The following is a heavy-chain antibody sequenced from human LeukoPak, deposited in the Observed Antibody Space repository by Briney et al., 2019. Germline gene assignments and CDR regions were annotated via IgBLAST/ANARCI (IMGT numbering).Heavy chain of an antibody. Sequence: SETLSLTCAVYGGSFSGYYWSWIRQPLGKGLEWIGEINHSGSTNYNPSLKSRVTISVDTSKNQFSLKLSSVTAADTAVYYCARDHPELRAAAGFDYWGQGTLVTVSS. CDR2: INHSGST. CDR1: GGSFSGYY. D-gene: IGHD6-13*01. CDR3: ARDHPELRAAAGFDY. J-gene: IGHJ4*02. V-gene: IGHV4-34*01.